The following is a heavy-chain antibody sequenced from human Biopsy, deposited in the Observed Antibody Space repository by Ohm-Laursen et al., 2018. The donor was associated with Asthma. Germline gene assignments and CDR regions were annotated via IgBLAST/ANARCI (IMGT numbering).Heavy chain of an antibody. J-gene: IGHJ4*02. CDR1: GFKFDKYT. D-gene: IGHD3-22*01. Sequence: LRLSCAASGFKFDKYTMHWVRQAPGKGLEWVSGISWNSATIGYADSVEGRFTISRDNAKNSVFLHMDSLRPEDTAFYYCAKVRSDWVITESFDYWGQGVLVTVSS. CDR2: ISWNSATI. V-gene: IGHV3-9*01. CDR3: AKVRSDWVITESFDY.